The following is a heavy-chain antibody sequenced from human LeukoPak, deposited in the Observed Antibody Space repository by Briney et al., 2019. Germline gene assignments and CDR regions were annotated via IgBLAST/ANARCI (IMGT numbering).Heavy chain of an antibody. J-gene: IGHJ4*02. CDR1: GGSFSGYY. D-gene: IGHD3-10*01. Sequence: PSETLSLTCAVYGGSFSGYYWSWIRQPPGKGLEWIGEINHSGSANYNPSLKSRVTISVDTSKNQFSLKLSSVTAADTAVYYCARGRSDSGFFDYWGQGTLVTVSS. V-gene: IGHV4-34*01. CDR2: INHSGSA. CDR3: ARGRSDSGFFDY.